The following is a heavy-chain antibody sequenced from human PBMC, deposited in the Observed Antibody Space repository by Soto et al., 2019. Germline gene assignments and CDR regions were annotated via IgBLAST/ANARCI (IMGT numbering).Heavy chain of an antibody. CDR2: IYYSGST. D-gene: IGHD3-10*01. V-gene: IGHV4-39*01. J-gene: IGHJ4*02. CDR1: GGSISSSSYY. Sequence: QLQLQESGPGLVKPSETLSLTCTVSGGSISSSSYYWGWIRQPPGKGLEWIGSIYYSGSTYYNPSLKSRVTISVDTSKNQFSLKLSSVTAADTAVYYCARPRPGSHIPYLWGQGTLVTVSS. CDR3: ARPRPGSHIPYL.